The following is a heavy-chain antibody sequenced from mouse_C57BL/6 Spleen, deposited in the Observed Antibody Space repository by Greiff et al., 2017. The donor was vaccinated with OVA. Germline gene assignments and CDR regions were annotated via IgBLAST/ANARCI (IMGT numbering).Heavy chain of an antibody. CDR3: ARSLYDYDDYYAKDY. J-gene: IGHJ4*01. Sequence: VQLQQPGAELVKPGASVKLSCKASGYTFTSYWMHWVKQRPGQGLEWIGMIHPNSGSTNYNEKFKSKATLTVDKSSSTAYMQLSSLTSEDSAVYYCARSLYDYDDYYAKDYWGQGTSVTVSS. V-gene: IGHV1-64*01. CDR1: GYTFTSYW. CDR2: IHPNSGST. D-gene: IGHD2-4*01.